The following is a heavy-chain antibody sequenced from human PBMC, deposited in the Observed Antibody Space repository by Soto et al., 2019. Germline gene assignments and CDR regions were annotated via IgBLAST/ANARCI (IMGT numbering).Heavy chain of an antibody. CDR1: GGTFSSYA. V-gene: IGHV1-69*13. CDR3: AREEDILLIKPTTYYYGMAV. CDR2: IIPIFGTA. J-gene: IGHJ6*01. Sequence: SVKVSCKASGGTFSSYAMSWVRQAPVQVLEWMVGIIPIFGTANYAQKFQGRVTITADESTSTAYMELSSLRSEDTAVYYCAREEDILLIKPTTYYYGMAVWGQGTTVTLSS. D-gene: IGHD2-8*01.